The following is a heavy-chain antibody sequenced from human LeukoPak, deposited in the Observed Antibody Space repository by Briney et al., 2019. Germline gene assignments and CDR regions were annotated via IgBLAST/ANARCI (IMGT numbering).Heavy chain of an antibody. Sequence: SLRLSCAASGFTFSSYAMSWVRQAPGKGLEWVSAISGSGGSTYYADSVKGRFTISRDNSKNTLYLQINSLRAEDTAVYYCAKRFAAAVYYFDYWGQGTLVTVSS. CDR3: AKRFAAAVYYFDY. V-gene: IGHV3-23*01. J-gene: IGHJ4*02. D-gene: IGHD6-13*01. CDR2: ISGSGGST. CDR1: GFTFSSYA.